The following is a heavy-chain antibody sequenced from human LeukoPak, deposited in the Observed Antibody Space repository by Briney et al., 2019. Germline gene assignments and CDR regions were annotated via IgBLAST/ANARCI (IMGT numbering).Heavy chain of an antibody. CDR1: GYTFTSYD. CDR2: VSPNSGNT. CDR3: ARTWRYCSGGSCYTWDY. J-gene: IGHJ4*02. V-gene: IGHV1-8*01. D-gene: IGHD2-15*01. Sequence: ASVKVSCKASGYTFTSYDINWVRQATEQGLEWLGWVSPNSGNTGYAQKFQGRVTMTRNTSISTAYMELSSLRSEDTAVYYCARTWRYCSGGSCYTWDYWGQGTLVTVSS.